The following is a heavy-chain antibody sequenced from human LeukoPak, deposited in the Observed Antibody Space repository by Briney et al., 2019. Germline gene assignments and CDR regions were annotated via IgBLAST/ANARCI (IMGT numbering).Heavy chain of an antibody. D-gene: IGHD2-15*01. CDR1: GYTFTSYG. V-gene: IGHV1-18*01. Sequence: RAPVKVSCKASGYTFTSYGISWVRQAPGQGLEWMGWISAYNGDTNYAQKLQGRVTMTTDTSTSTAYMELRSLRSDDTAVYYCARDGVDAGKSGEGADYWGQGTLVTVSS. CDR3: ARDGVDAGKSGEGADY. CDR2: ISAYNGDT. J-gene: IGHJ4*02.